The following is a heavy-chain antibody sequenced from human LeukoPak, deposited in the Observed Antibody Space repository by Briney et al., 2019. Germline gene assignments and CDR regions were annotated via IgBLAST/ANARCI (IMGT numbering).Heavy chain of an antibody. Sequence: ASVKVSCKTSGYTFTNYGMHWVRQAPRQSLEWMGWINTGNGNTKSSQKFQDRVTLTRDTSASTAYMELNSLSSEDTAVYYCARVPLHDASGRYYPHWGQGTLVSVSS. CDR3: ARVPLHDASGRYYPH. V-gene: IGHV1-3*04. CDR1: GYTFTNYG. J-gene: IGHJ1*01. D-gene: IGHD3-22*01. CDR2: INTGNGNT.